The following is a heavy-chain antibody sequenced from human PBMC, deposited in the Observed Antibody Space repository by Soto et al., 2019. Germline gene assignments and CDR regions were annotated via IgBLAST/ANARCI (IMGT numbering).Heavy chain of an antibody. CDR1: GFTFSTYA. CDR3: ARVRFWSGFYYFDY. D-gene: IGHD3-3*01. Sequence: GSLRLSCAASGFTFSTYAMSWVRQAPGKGLEWVSAITCGSGYTNYADSVKGRFTISRDNAKNSLYLQMNSLRAEDTAVYYCARVRFWSGFYYFDYWGQGTLVTVSS. V-gene: IGHV3-21*01. CDR2: ITCGSGYT. J-gene: IGHJ4*02.